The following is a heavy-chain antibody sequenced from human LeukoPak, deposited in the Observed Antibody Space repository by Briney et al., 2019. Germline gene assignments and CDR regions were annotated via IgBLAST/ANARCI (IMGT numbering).Heavy chain of an antibody. D-gene: IGHD2-21*02. CDR3: AKQVAYCGGDCYNL. Sequence: GGSLRLSCAASGFTFSSYAMSWVRQAPGKGLECVSALTGRGGSTYYADSVKGRFTISRDNSKNTLYLQMNSLRAEDTAVYYCAKQVAYCGGDCYNLWGQGTLVTVSS. J-gene: IGHJ5*02. CDR2: LTGRGGST. CDR1: GFTFSSYA. V-gene: IGHV3-23*01.